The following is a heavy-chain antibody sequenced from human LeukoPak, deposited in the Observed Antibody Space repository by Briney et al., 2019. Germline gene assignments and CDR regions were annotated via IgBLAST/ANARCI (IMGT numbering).Heavy chain of an antibody. CDR1: GFTFDDYA. CDR3: TRIADGGL. CDR2: INSDGSIT. J-gene: IGHJ4*02. V-gene: IGHV3-74*01. Sequence: GGSLRLSCAASGFTFDDYAMHWVRQAPGKGLVWVSRINSDGSITTYADSVKGRFTISRDNARNTLYLQMNSLRGEDTAVYFCTRIADGGLWGQGTLVTVSS. D-gene: IGHD4-23*01.